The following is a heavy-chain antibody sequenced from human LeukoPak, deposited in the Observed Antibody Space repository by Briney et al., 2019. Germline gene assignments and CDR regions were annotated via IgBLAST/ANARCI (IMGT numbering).Heavy chain of an antibody. CDR1: GYTFTGYY. Sequence: ASVKVSCKASGYTFTGYYMHWVRQAPGQGLEWMGWINPNSGGTNYAQKFQGRVTMTRDTSISTAYMELSRLRSDDTAVYYCARGDIVGATYVYWFDPSGQGTLVTVSS. V-gene: IGHV1-2*02. CDR2: INPNSGGT. CDR3: ARGDIVGATYVYWFDP. D-gene: IGHD1-26*01. J-gene: IGHJ5*02.